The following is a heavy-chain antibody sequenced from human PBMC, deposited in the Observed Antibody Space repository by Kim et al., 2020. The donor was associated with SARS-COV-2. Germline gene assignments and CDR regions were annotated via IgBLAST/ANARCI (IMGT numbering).Heavy chain of an antibody. D-gene: IGHD1-26*01. J-gene: IGHJ4*02. CDR3: ATLSGSYGPFDY. Sequence: NYNPSLKSRVTISVDTSKNQFSLKLSSVTAADTAVYYCATLSGSYGPFDYWGQGTLVTVSS. V-gene: IGHV4-4*09.